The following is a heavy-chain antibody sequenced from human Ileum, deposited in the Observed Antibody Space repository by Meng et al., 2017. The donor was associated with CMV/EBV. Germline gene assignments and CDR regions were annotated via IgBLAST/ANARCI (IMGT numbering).Heavy chain of an antibody. J-gene: IGHJ4*02. D-gene: IGHD4-11*01. CDR3: ASGKSNLEY. CDR1: GGSFSGFY. CDR2: FNHYGST. Sequence: HVLLQEWGAGLLKPSETLSLTCAVYGGSFSGFYWSWIRQVPGKGLEWIGEFNHYGSTNYNPSLKSRVTISVDTSKNQFSLNLSSVTAADTAVYYCASGKSNLEYWGQGTLVTVSS. V-gene: IGHV4-34*01.